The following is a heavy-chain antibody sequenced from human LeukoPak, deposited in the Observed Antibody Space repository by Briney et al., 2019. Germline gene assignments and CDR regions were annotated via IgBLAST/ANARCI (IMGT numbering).Heavy chain of an antibody. D-gene: IGHD4-17*01. J-gene: IGHJ4*02. Sequence: SETLSLTCTVSDGSISSGSYYWSWIRQPAGKGLEWIGRIYTSGSTNYNPALRSRVTISGDTSKNQISLKLSSVTAADTAVYYCARDSAYGDYFPFHYRGQGTLVTVSS. V-gene: IGHV4-61*02. CDR1: DGSISSGSYY. CDR3: ARDSAYGDYFPFHY. CDR2: IYTSGST.